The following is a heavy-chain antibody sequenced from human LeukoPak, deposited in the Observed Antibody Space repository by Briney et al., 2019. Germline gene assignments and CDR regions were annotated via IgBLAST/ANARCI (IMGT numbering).Heavy chain of an antibody. V-gene: IGHV4-34*01. Sequence: PSETLSLTCAVYGGSFSGYYWSWIRQPPGKGLEWIGEINHSGSTNYNPSLKSRVTISVDTSKNQFSLKLSSVIAADTAVYYCARGAGTLIVVVPAARRRVFDYWGQGTLVTVSS. J-gene: IGHJ4*02. CDR1: GGSFSGYY. CDR3: ARGAGTLIVVVPAARRRVFDY. CDR2: INHSGST. D-gene: IGHD2-2*01.